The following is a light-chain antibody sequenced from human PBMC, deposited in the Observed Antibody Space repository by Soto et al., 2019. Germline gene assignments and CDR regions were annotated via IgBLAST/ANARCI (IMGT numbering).Light chain of an antibody. CDR2: GAS. CDR1: QGINKD. CDR3: LQHSSFPRT. Sequence: DIQMTQSPSVMSASVGDRVTITCRASQGINKDLVWFQQKQGKVPKRLIYGASSLQNGVPSRFSGSGSGTEFTITIDNLQTEDFATYYCLQHSSFPRTFGQGTKLDFK. J-gene: IGKJ2*01. V-gene: IGKV1-17*03.